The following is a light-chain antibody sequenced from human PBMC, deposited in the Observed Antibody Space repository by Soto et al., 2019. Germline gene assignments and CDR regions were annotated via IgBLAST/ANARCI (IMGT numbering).Light chain of an antibody. Sequence: DIPMTQSPSSLSASVGDRVTITCRASRSINTYVNSYQQRPGKAPELLIYSASSLHTGVPSRFSGSGAGTDFTFTINSLLPEDFAIYYCQQTYSTPRTFGQGTKVDIK. CDR2: SAS. J-gene: IGKJ1*01. V-gene: IGKV1-39*01. CDR1: RSINTY. CDR3: QQTYSTPRT.